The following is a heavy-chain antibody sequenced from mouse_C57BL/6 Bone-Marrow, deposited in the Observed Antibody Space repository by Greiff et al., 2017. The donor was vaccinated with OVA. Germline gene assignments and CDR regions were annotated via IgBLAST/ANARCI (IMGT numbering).Heavy chain of an antibody. D-gene: IGHD2-5*01. Sequence: DVMLVESGGGLVQSGRSLRLSCATTGFTFSDFYMEWVRQAPGKGLEWIAARRNKANDYTTAYSASVKGRFTISRDNSQSILYLQMNALRAEDSASYYCARYPYSNYLGYFDVWGTGTTVTVSS. J-gene: IGHJ1*03. CDR1: GFTFSDFY. CDR3: ARYPYSNYLGYFDV. CDR2: RRNKANDYTT. V-gene: IGHV7-1*01.